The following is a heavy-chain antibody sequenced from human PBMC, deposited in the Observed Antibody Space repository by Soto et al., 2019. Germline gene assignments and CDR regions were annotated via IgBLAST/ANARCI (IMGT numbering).Heavy chain of an antibody. CDR1: GFVFSAYS. V-gene: IGHV3-21*02. J-gene: IGHJ5*02. CDR2: ISSNSRYI. Sequence: EEQLVESGGGLVKPGGSLRLSCEASGFVFSAYSLNWVRQAPGKGLEWVASISSNSRYIYYAESVKGRFTVSRDTARNSLYLQMNSLRGEDTGVYYCTRDKQAARLERLFKSWGLGTLVAVSS. D-gene: IGHD6-6*01. CDR3: TRDKQAARLERLFKS.